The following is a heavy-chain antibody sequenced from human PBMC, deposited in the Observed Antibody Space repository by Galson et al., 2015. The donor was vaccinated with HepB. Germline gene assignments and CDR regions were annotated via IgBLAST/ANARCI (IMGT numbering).Heavy chain of an antibody. CDR2: IKSKTDGGTT. CDR1: GFTFSNAW. D-gene: IGHD3-3*01. CDR3: TTNFWGSVLRFLEPNFDY. J-gene: IGHJ4*02. Sequence: SLRLSCAASGFTFSNAWMDWVRQAPGKGLEWVGRIKSKTDGGTTDYAAPVKGRFTISRDDSKNTLYLQMNSLKTEDTAVYYCTTNFWGSVLRFLEPNFDYWGQGTLVTVSS. V-gene: IGHV3-15*07.